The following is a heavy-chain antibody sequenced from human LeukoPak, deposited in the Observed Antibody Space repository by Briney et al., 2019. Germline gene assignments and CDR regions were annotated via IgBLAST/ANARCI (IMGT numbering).Heavy chain of an antibody. D-gene: IGHD5-18*01. CDR2: IYTSGST. J-gene: IGHJ4*02. Sequence: SQTLSLTCTVSGRSISSGSYYWSWIRQPAGKGLEWIGRIYTSGSTNYNPSLKSRVTISVDTSKNQFSLKLSSVTAADTAVYYCARDPGQLWFHFDYWGQGTLVTVSS. CDR3: ARDPGQLWFHFDY. V-gene: IGHV4-61*02. CDR1: GRSISSGSYY.